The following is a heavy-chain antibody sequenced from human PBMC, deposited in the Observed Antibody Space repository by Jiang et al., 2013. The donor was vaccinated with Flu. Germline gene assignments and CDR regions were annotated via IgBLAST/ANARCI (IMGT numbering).Heavy chain of an antibody. CDR1: GLTFSRYS. CDR3: ATLAVAGSDLDS. J-gene: IGHJ4*02. D-gene: IGHD6-19*01. Sequence: QLVESGGGEVQPGRSLRLSCAASGLTFSRYSMHWVRQAPGRGLEWVASILSDGTAQFYADSVKGRFTISRDNSKNMLYLQVNTLRTEDTAVFYCATLAVAGSDLDSWGQGTLVTVSS. V-gene: IGHV3-30*01. CDR2: ILSDGTAQ.